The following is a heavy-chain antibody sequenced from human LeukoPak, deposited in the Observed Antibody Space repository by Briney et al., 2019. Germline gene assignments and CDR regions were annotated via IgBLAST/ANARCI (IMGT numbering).Heavy chain of an antibody. CDR3: AGIQLWSPFDY. Sequence: GGSLRLSCAASGFTFSSYSMNWVRQAPGKGLGWVSVIYSGGSTYYADSVKGRFTISRDNSKNTLYLQMNSLRAEDTAVYYCAGIQLWSPFDYWGQGTLVTVSS. D-gene: IGHD5-18*01. J-gene: IGHJ4*02. CDR2: IYSGGST. V-gene: IGHV3-66*01. CDR1: GFTFSSYS.